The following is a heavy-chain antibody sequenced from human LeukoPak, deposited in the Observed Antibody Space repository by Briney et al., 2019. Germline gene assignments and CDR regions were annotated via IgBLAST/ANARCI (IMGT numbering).Heavy chain of an antibody. J-gene: IGHJ4*02. CDR1: GYTFTGYH. Sequence: GASVKVSCKASGYTFTGYHIHWVRQAPGQGLEWMGWINPNSGGANSAQKFLGRVSMTRDTSISTVYMDLTSLRSDDTAVYYCARDSGSSGWVPTSFLDYWGRGTVVTVSS. CDR2: INPNSGGA. V-gene: IGHV1-2*02. D-gene: IGHD6-19*01. CDR3: ARDSGSSGWVPTSFLDY.